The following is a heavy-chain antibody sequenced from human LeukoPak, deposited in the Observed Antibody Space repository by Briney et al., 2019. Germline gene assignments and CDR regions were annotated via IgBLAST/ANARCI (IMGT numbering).Heavy chain of an antibody. Sequence: PGGSLRLSCAASGFTFSSYSMNWVRQAPGKGLEWVSSISSSSSYIYYADSAKGRFTISRDNAKNSLYLQMNSLRAEDTAVYYCARDFAATPYYFDYWGQGTLVTVSA. CDR2: ISSSSSYI. V-gene: IGHV3-21*01. CDR1: GFTFSSYS. CDR3: ARDFAATPYYFDY. J-gene: IGHJ4*02. D-gene: IGHD6-25*01.